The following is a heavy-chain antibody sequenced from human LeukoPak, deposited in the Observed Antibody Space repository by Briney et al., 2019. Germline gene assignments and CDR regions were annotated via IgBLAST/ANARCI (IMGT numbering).Heavy chain of an antibody. D-gene: IGHD5-18*01. V-gene: IGHV3-9*03. Sequence: PGRSLRLSCAASGFTFDDYAMHWVRQAPGKGLKWVSGISWNSGSIGYADSVKGRFTISRDNAKNSLYLQMNSLRAEDMALYYCAKAGYSYGPYSYYFDYWGQGTLVTVSS. CDR1: GFTFDDYA. J-gene: IGHJ4*02. CDR2: ISWNSGSI. CDR3: AKAGYSYGPYSYYFDY.